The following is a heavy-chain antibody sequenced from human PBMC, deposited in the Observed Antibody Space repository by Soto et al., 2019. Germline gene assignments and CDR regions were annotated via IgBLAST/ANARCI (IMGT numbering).Heavy chain of an antibody. D-gene: IGHD1-26*01. J-gene: IGHJ4*02. CDR3: AREGLSLGLL. CDR2: IWYDGSNK. V-gene: IGHV3-33*01. Sequence: QVQLVESGGGVVQPGRSLRLSCAASGFTFSSYGMHWVRQAPGKGLVWVAVIWYDGSNKYYADSVKGRFTISRDNSKNPLYLQMNSLRAEETAVYYCAREGLSLGLLWGQGTLVTVSS. CDR1: GFTFSSYG.